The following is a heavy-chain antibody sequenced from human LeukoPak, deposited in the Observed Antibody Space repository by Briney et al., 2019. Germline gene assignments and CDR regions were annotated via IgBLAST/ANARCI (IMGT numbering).Heavy chain of an antibody. Sequence: SETLSPTCTVSGGSISSYYWSWIRQPPGKGLEWIGYIYYSGSTNYNPSLKSRVTISVDTSKNQFSLKLSSVTAADTAVYYCARGGRTGIAAAGTDDAFDIWGQGTMVTVSS. CDR2: IYYSGST. CDR1: GGSISSYY. J-gene: IGHJ3*02. CDR3: ARGGRTGIAAAGTDDAFDI. V-gene: IGHV4-59*01. D-gene: IGHD6-13*01.